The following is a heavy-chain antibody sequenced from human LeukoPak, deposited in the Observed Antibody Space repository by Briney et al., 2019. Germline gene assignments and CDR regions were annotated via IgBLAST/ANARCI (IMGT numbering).Heavy chain of an antibody. CDR1: GFTFSSYA. Sequence: GGSLRLSCAASGFTFSSYAMSWVRQAPGKGLEWVSAISCSGGSTYYAASVKGRFTISRDNSKNTLYLQMNSLRAEDTAVYYCAKAYYYGSGSYMRNLDYWGQGTLVTVSS. J-gene: IGHJ4*02. D-gene: IGHD3-10*01. V-gene: IGHV3-23*01. CDR3: AKAYYYGSGSYMRNLDY. CDR2: ISCSGGST.